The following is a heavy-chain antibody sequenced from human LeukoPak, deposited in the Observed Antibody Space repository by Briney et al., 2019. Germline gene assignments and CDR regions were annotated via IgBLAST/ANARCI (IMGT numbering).Heavy chain of an antibody. CDR3: ARAGITGTKKDGMDV. D-gene: IGHD1-20*01. CDR2: ISSSSMYK. V-gene: IGHV3-21*01. J-gene: IGHJ6*02. Sequence: GGSLRLSCAASGFTFSSYSMTWVRQAPGKGLEWVSSISSSSMYKFYADSVKGRFTISRDNAKNSLFLQMNSLRAEDTAVYYCARAGITGTKKDGMDVWGQGTTVTVSS. CDR1: GFTFSSYS.